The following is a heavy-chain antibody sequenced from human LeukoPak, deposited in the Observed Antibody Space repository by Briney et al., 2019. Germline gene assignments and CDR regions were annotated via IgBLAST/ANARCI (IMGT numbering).Heavy chain of an antibody. CDR2: ISGSGGSR. CDR1: GFTFSNFA. Sequence: GGSLRLSCAASGFTFSNFAMTWVRQAPGKGLECVSSISGSGGSRYYVDSVKGRFTISRDKSKNTLYLQMNNLRAEDTAVYYCAKGVDASGIYYYFYMDVWGKGTTVSVSS. V-gene: IGHV3-23*01. D-gene: IGHD3-16*01. CDR3: AKGVDASGIYYYFYMDV. J-gene: IGHJ6*03.